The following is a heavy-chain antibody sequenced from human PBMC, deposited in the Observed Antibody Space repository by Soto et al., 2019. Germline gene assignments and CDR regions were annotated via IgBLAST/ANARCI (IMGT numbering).Heavy chain of an antibody. D-gene: IGHD6-13*01. CDR3: LKDRRVYSSSWAGDQ. CDR1: GFTFNNYA. Sequence: PGGSLRLSCSASGFTFNNYAMRWVRQAPGKGLEYVSAISSNGGTTHYADSVKGRFTISRDNSKNTLYLQMSSLRVEDTAVFYCLKDRRVYSSSWAGDQWGQGTLVTVSS. V-gene: IGHV3-64D*06. J-gene: IGHJ4*02. CDR2: ISSNGGTT.